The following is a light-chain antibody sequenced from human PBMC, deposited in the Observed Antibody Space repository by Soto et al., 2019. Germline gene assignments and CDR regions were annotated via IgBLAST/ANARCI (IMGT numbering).Light chain of an antibody. Sequence: DIQLTQSPSTLSAAVGDSFTITCRASQNIRNLLSWYQQKPGKAPKPLIYDASTLKTGVPSRFSGSGSGSEFNFTITGLQPDDFATYFCKQYNTYSTFGQGKRLEIK. V-gene: IGKV1-5*01. J-gene: IGKJ5*01. CDR1: QNIRNL. CDR2: DAS. CDR3: KQYNTYST.